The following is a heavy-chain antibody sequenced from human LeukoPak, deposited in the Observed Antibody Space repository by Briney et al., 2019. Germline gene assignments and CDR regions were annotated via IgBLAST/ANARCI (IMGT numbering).Heavy chain of an antibody. CDR2: IYPGDSDT. CDR3: ARHAVVTPRQIYYFDY. Sequence: PGESLKISCKGSGYSFTSYWIGWVRQMPGKGLEWMGIIYPGDSDTRYSPSFQGQVTISADKSISTAYLQWSSLKASDTAMYYCARHAVVTPRQIYYFDYWGQGTLVTVSS. D-gene: IGHD4-23*01. CDR1: GYSFTSYW. J-gene: IGHJ4*02. V-gene: IGHV5-51*01.